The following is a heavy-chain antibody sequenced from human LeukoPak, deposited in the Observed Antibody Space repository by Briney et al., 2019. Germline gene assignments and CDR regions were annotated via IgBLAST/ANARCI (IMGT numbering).Heavy chain of an antibody. J-gene: IGHJ4*02. CDR1: GYTFARYG. V-gene: IGHV1-18*01. CDR3: AGDTTLETKPCGPDY. Sequence: PSVKVSCKASGYTFARYGIAWVRQAPGQGLEWMGCISAYNGDTKFAQHLQDGVTLTTAASTGTAYMEMRSLASDDTALYYCAGDTTLETKPCGPDYWGRGTLVTVSS. CDR2: ISAYNGDT. D-gene: IGHD1-1*01.